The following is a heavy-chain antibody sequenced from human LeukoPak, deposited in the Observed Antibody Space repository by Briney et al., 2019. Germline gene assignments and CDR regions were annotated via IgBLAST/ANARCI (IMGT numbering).Heavy chain of an antibody. CDR1: GFTFSSYA. Sequence: GGSLRLSCAASGFTFSSYAFNWDRQTPGKGLGWVSAISNDGINTYSADSVKGRFTFSRDNSKDTLYLQMNSLRVEDTALYYCARVSLTTANFDSWGQGTLVTVSS. V-gene: IGHV3-23*01. D-gene: IGHD4-17*01. CDR2: ISNDGINT. CDR3: ARVSLTTANFDS. J-gene: IGHJ4*02.